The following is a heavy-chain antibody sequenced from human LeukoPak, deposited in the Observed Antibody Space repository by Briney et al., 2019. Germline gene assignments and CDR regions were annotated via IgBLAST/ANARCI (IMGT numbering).Heavy chain of an antibody. CDR1: GGSFSGYY. CDR2: INHSGST. D-gene: IGHD5-24*01. CDR3: ATSRRWLQNY. V-gene: IGHV4-34*01. J-gene: IGHJ4*02. Sequence: SETLSLTCAVYGGSFSGYYWSWIRQPPGKGLEWIGEINHSGSTNYNPSLKSRVTISVDTSKSQFSLKLSSVTAADTAVYYCATSRRWLQNYWGQGTLVTVSS.